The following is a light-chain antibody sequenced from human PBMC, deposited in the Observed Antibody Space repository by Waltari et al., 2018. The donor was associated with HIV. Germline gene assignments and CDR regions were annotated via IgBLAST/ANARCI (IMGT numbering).Light chain of an antibody. CDR1: RSNIGSKY. CDR2: RNN. J-gene: IGLJ3*02. Sequence: QSVLTQPPSASGTPGQRVTISCSGSRSNIGSKYVYWYQQLPGTAPKLLIYRNNQRPSGVPDRFSGSKSGTSASLAIIGLRSEDEADYYCCSYAGSHWVFGGGTKLTVL. V-gene: IGLV1-47*01. CDR3: CSYAGSHWV.